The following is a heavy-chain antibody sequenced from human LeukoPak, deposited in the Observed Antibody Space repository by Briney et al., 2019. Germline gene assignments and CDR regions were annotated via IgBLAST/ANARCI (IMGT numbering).Heavy chain of an antibody. D-gene: IGHD1-1*01. Sequence: GGSLRLSCAASGFTFNLFAMNWVRQAPGKGLEWVSSISKNGADTYYADSGTGRFTISRDNSKNTLWLQLNALKAEDTAVYYCARSPSAISKNDYFDYWGQGTLVTVSS. CDR2: ISKNGADT. CDR3: ARSPSAISKNDYFDY. CDR1: GFTFNLFA. J-gene: IGHJ4*02. V-gene: IGHV3-23*01.